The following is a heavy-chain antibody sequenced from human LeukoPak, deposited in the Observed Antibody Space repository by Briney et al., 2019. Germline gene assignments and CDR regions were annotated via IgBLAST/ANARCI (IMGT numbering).Heavy chain of an antibody. D-gene: IGHD3-22*01. CDR1: GFTFSDHY. V-gene: IGHV3-11*01. CDR3: ARTAYYYDSSGYDDAFDI. CDR2: ISSGGYTI. Sequence: GGSLRLSCAASGFTFSDHYMTWIRQAPGKGLEWLSCISSGGYTIYYADSVKGRFTLSRDNAKNSLYLQMNSLRAEDTAVYYCARTAYYYDSSGYDDAFDIWGQGTMVTVSS. J-gene: IGHJ3*02.